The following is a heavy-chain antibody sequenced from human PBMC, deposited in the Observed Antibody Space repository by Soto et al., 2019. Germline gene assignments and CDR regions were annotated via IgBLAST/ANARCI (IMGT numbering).Heavy chain of an antibody. D-gene: IGHD3-10*01. CDR3: AKVGDYYGPVRYCYMDV. J-gene: IGHJ6*03. Sequence: GGSLRLSCAASGFTFSSYWMSWVRQAPGKGLEWVANIKQDGSEKYYVDSVKGRFTISRDNAKNSLYLQMNSLRAEDTAVYYCAKVGDYYGPVRYCYMDVWGKGTTVTVSS. V-gene: IGHV3-7*03. CDR2: IKQDGSEK. CDR1: GFTFSSYW.